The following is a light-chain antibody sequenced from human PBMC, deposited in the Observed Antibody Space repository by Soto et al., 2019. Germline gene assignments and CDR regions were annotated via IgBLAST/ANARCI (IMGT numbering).Light chain of an antibody. CDR1: QSVISY. J-gene: IGKJ1*01. CDR3: QQRSNWPVT. Sequence: IVLTQSPGTLSLSPGERATLSCRASQSVISYLAWYQQKPGQAPRLLIYDASTRATGISARFSGSGSGTDFTLTISSLEPEDFSVYYCQQRSNWPVTFGQGTKVEVK. CDR2: DAS. V-gene: IGKV3-11*01.